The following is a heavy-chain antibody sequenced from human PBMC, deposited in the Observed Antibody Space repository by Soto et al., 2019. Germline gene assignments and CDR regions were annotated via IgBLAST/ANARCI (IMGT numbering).Heavy chain of an antibody. V-gene: IGHV2-5*02. CDR1: GFSLTTAGMG. Sequence: QITLKESGPALVKPTQTLTLTCSFSGFSLTTAGMGVGWILQPPGKAPEWVALVYWDDDKRYNPSLRSRLTITKDTSKNLVVVTLTDMDPVDTGTYYCARRGTSSAAAGWFDPWGQGILVTVSS. J-gene: IGHJ5*02. CDR2: VYWDDDK. CDR3: ARRGTSSAAAGWFDP. D-gene: IGHD3-16*01.